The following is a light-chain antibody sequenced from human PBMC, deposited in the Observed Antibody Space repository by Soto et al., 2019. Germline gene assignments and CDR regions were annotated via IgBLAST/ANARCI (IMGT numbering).Light chain of an antibody. CDR1: QSINSW. Sequence: DIQMTQSPSTLSASVGDRVTITFRASQSINSWLAWYQQKPGKAPNLLIYKASSLERGVPSRFSGSGSGTEFTLTINSLQPDDFATYYCQQYHSYSYTFGQGTRLEIK. J-gene: IGKJ5*01. CDR2: KAS. V-gene: IGKV1-5*03. CDR3: QQYHSYSYT.